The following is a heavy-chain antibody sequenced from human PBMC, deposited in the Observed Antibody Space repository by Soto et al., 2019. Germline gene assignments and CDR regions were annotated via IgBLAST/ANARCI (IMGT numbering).Heavy chain of an antibody. D-gene: IGHD3-22*01. J-gene: IGHJ6*02. CDR3: ARDGYDSSALGYYYGMDV. V-gene: IGHV1-46*01. Sequence: ASVKVSCKASGYTFTSYYMHWVRQAPGQGLEWMGIINPSGGSTSHAQKFQGRVTMTRDTSTSTVYMELSSLRSEDTAVYYCARDGYDSSALGYYYGMDVWGQGTTVTVSS. CDR2: INPSGGST. CDR1: GYTFTSYY.